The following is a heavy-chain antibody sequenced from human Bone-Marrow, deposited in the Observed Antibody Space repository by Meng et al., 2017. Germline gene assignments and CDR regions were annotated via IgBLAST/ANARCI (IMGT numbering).Heavy chain of an antibody. V-gene: IGHV3-11*01. D-gene: IGHD1-26*01. CDR3: ARGMGATHFDY. J-gene: IGHJ4*02. CDR1: GFNFDDFG. Sequence: QGQLVGSGGGLVKPGGSLRLSCAASGFNFDDFGMNWVRQGPGKGLEWVSYISSSGSTIYYADSVKGRFTISRDNAKNSLYLQMNSLRAEDTAVYYCARGMGATHFDYWGQGTLVTVSS. CDR2: ISSSGSTI.